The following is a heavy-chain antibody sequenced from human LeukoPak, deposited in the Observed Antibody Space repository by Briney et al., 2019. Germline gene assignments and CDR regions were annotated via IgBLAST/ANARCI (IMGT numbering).Heavy chain of an antibody. D-gene: IGHD5-24*01. CDR1: GFTFRGAA. CDR3: AKDIQLST. V-gene: IGHV3-23*01. J-gene: IGHJ3*01. Sequence: GGSLRLSCAVSGFTFRGAAMTWVRQAPGKGLEWVSLISSSGNNVYYADSVKGRFTISRDNSKNTLSLQMNSLRVEDTAIYYCAKDIQLSTWSLGTRVTVSS. CDR2: ISSSGNNV.